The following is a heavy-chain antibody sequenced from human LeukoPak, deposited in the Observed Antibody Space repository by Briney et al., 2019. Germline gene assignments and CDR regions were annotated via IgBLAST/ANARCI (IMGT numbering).Heavy chain of an antibody. D-gene: IGHD3-3*01. V-gene: IGHV1-8*01. CDR2: MNPNSGNT. Sequence: ASVKVSCKASGYTFTSYDINWVRQATGQGLEWMGWMNPNSGNTGYAQKFQGRVTMTRNTSISTAYMELSSLRSEDTAVYYCAKGGGVTGYFDYWGQGALVTVSS. CDR3: AKGGGVTGYFDY. J-gene: IGHJ4*02. CDR1: GYTFTSYD.